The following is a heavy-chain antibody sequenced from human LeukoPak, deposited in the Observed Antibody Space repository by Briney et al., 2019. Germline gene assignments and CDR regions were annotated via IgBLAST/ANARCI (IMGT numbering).Heavy chain of an antibody. CDR3: ARDRGYYGSGSYYPMNHYNWFDP. V-gene: IGHV4-39*07. D-gene: IGHD3-10*01. CDR2: IYYSGST. Sequence: SETLSLTCTVSGGSISSSSYYWGWIRQPPGKGLEWIGSIYYSGSTYYNPSLKSRVTISVDTSKNQFSLKLSSVTAADTAVYYCARDRGYYGSGSYYPMNHYNWFDPWGQGTLVTVSS. CDR1: GGSISSSSYY. J-gene: IGHJ5*02.